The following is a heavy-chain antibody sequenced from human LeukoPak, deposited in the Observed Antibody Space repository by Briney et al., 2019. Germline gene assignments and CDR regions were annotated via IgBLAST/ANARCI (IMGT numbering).Heavy chain of an antibody. CDR1: GGTFSSYA. D-gene: IGHD3-3*01. V-gene: IGHV1-69*06. CDR2: IIPIFGTA. J-gene: IGHJ6*04. CDR3: ARKGARSPTGQTDFDYYYGMDV. Sequence: SVKVSCKASGGTFSSYAISWVRQAPGQGLEWMGGIIPIFGTANYAQKFQGRVTITADKSTSTAYMELSSLRSEDTAVYYCARKGARSPTGQTDFDYYYGMDVWGEGTTVTVSS.